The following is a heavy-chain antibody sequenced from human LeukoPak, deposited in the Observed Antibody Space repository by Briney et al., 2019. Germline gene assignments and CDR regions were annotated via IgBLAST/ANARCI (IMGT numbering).Heavy chain of an antibody. D-gene: IGHD6-6*01. CDR2: IKQDGSEK. J-gene: IGHJ4*02. V-gene: IGHV3-7*01. CDR3: ARESFAARWD. Sequence: GGSLRLSCAASGFTFSRYWMSWLRQAPGKGLEWVANIKQDGSEKDYVDSVKGRFTISRDNAKNSLYLQMNSLTAEDTAVYYCARESFAARWDWGQGTLVTVSS. CDR1: GFTFSRYW.